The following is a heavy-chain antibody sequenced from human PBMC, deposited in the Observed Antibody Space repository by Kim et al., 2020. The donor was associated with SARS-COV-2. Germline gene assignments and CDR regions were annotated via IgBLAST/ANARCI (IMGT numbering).Heavy chain of an antibody. D-gene: IGHD3-22*01. J-gene: IGHJ4*02. CDR3: ARQQAMIVVVITPYFDY. Sequence: LKRRVTISVDTSKNQFSRKLSSVTAADTAVYYCARQQAMIVVVITPYFDYWGQGTLVTVSS. V-gene: IGHV4-39*01.